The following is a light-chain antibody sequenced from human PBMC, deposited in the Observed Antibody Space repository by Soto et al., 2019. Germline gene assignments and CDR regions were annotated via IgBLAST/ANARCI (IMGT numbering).Light chain of an antibody. CDR3: QLYGTSPP. Sequence: IVLTQSPATLSLSPGERATLSCRASQSVSSNLAWYQQKPGRAPRLLIYASSNRATGIPDRFSGSASGADFTLTIDRLEPEDFAVYYCQLYGTSPPFGQGTRLEIK. V-gene: IGKV3-20*01. J-gene: IGKJ5*01. CDR2: ASS. CDR1: QSVSSN.